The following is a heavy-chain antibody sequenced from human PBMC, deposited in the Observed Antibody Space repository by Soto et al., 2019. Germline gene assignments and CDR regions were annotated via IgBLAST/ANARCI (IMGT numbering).Heavy chain of an antibody. D-gene: IGHD3-10*01. V-gene: IGHV1-69*01. CDR1: GGTFSSYA. CDR2: IIPIIGTA. Sequence: QVQLVQSGAEVKKPGSSVKVSCKASGGTFSSYAISWVRQAPGQGLEWMGGIIPIIGTANYAQKFQGRVTITADESTSTAYMELSSLRSEDTAVYYCERRGISDRSYYYYGMDVWGQGTTVTVSS. J-gene: IGHJ6*02. CDR3: ERRGISDRSYYYYGMDV.